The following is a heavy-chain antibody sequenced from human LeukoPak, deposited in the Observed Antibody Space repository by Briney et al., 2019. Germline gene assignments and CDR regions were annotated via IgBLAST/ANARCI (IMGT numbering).Heavy chain of an antibody. Sequence: PSQTLSLTCTVSGGSISSGSYYWSWIRQPAGKGLEWIGRIYTSGSTNYNPSLKSRVTISVDTSKNQFSLKLSSVTAADTAVYYCARGYYDSSGYSPRVDYWGQGTLVTVSS. V-gene: IGHV4-61*02. D-gene: IGHD3-22*01. CDR2: IYTSGST. J-gene: IGHJ4*02. CDR1: GGSISSGSYY. CDR3: ARGYYDSSGYSPRVDY.